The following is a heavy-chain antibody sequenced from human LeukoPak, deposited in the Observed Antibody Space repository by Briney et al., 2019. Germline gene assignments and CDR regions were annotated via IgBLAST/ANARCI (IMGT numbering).Heavy chain of an antibody. J-gene: IGHJ4*02. CDR2: ISYDGSNK. CDR1: GFTFSSYW. V-gene: IGHV3-30*18. Sequence: GGSLRLSCAASGFTFSSYWMSWVRQAPGKGLEWVAVISYDGSNKYYADSVKGRFTISRDNSKNTLYLQMNSLRAEDTAVYYCAKPADYGYFDYWGQGTLVTVSS. D-gene: IGHD4-17*01. CDR3: AKPADYGYFDY.